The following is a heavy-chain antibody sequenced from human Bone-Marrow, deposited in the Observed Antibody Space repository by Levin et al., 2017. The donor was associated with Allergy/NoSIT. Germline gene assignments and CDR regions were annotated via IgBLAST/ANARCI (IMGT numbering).Heavy chain of an antibody. V-gene: IGHV3-33*01. D-gene: IGHD5-18*01. CDR1: GFTFSSYG. Sequence: AGGSLRLSCAASGFTFSSYGMHWVRQAPGKGLEWVAVIWYDGSNKYYADSVKGRFTISRDNSKNTLYLQMNSLRAEDTAVYYCARGRDTAMVRVGFDPWGQGTLVTVSS. CDR3: ARGRDTAMVRVGFDP. CDR2: IWYDGSNK. J-gene: IGHJ5*02.